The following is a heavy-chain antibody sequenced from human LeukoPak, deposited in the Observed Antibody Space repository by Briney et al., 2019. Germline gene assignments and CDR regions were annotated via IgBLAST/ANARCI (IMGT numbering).Heavy chain of an antibody. J-gene: IGHJ4*02. V-gene: IGHV3-23*01. Sequence: GGSLRLSCAASGFTFNNYAMSWVRQAPGKGLEWVSTISGSDGPYYADSVKGRFSISGDNSKNTLYLQMNNLRAEDTAVFYCAKGITSPSTGRDFDYWGQGTLVTVSS. D-gene: IGHD2-2*01. CDR3: AKGITSPSTGRDFDY. CDR2: ISGSDGP. CDR1: GFTFNNYA.